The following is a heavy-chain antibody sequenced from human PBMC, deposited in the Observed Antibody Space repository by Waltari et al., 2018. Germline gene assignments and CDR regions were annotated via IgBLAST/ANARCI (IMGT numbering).Heavy chain of an antibody. D-gene: IGHD3-22*01. V-gene: IGHV3-7*03. Sequence: EVQLVESGGGLVQPGGSLRLSCAASGFTFSSYWMSWVRQAPGKGLEWVANIKQDGSEKDYVDSVKGRFTISRDNAKNSLYLQMNSLRAEDTAVYYCAREPYYYDSSGYPYFDYWGQGTLVTVSS. CDR1: GFTFSSYW. CDR3: AREPYYYDSSGYPYFDY. J-gene: IGHJ4*02. CDR2: IKQDGSEK.